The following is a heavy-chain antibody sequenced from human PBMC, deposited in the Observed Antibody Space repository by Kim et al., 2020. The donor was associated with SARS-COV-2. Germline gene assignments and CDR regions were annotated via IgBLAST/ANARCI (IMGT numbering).Heavy chain of an antibody. CDR1: GFTFSDYY. CDR3: ARSDVDYYGSGSYYNDY. V-gene: IGHV3-11*03. J-gene: IGHJ4*02. CDR2: ISSSSSYT. D-gene: IGHD3-10*01. Sequence: GGSLRLSCAASGFTFSDYYMSWIRQAPGKGLEWVSYISSSSSYTNYADSVKGRFTISRDNAKNSLYLQMNSLRAEDTAVYYCARSDVDYYGSGSYYNDYWGQGTLVTVSS.